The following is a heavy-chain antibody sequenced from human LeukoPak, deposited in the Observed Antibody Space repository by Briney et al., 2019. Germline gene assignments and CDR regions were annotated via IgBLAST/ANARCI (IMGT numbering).Heavy chain of an antibody. J-gene: IGHJ6*04. CDR1: GGSFSGYY. V-gene: IGHV4-34*01. Sequence: PSETLSLTCAVYGGSFSGYYWTWLRQPPGKGLEWIGEINHSGSTNYNPSLKSRVTISVDTSKNQFSLKLSSVTAADTAVYYCARATVHSGMDVWGKGTTVTVSS. CDR2: INHSGST. CDR3: ARATVHSGMDV. D-gene: IGHD4-17*01.